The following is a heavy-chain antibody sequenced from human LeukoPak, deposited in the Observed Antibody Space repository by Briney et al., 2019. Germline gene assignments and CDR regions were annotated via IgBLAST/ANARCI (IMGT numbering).Heavy chain of an antibody. CDR2: INPNSGGT. CDR1: GYTFTGYY. J-gene: IGHJ4*02. Sequence: ASVKVSCKASGYTFTGYYMHWVRQAPGQGLEWMGWINPNSGGTNYAQKLQGRVTMTTDTSTSTAYMELRSLRSDDTAVYYCVRWALLGHSDYWGQGTLVTVSS. CDR3: VRWALLGHSDY. V-gene: IGHV1-2*02. D-gene: IGHD1-26*01.